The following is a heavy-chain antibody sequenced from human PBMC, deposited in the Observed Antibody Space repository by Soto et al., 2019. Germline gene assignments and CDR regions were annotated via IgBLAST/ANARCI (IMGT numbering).Heavy chain of an antibody. CDR3: ARSGEVAAAGASYYYYGMDV. Sequence: ASVKVSCKASGYTFTSYYMHWVRQAPGQGLEWMGIINPSGGSTSYAQKFQSRVTMTRDTSTSTVYMELSSLRSEDTAVYYCARSGEVAAAGASYYYYGMDVWGQGTTVTVSS. J-gene: IGHJ6*02. CDR2: INPSGGST. CDR1: GYTFTSYY. V-gene: IGHV1-46*01. D-gene: IGHD6-13*01.